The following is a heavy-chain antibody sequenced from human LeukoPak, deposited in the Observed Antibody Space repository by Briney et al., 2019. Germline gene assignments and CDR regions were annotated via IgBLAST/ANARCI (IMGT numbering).Heavy chain of an antibody. V-gene: IGHV1-24*01. J-gene: IGHJ6*03. CDR2: FDPEDGET. CDR1: GYTLTELS. CDR3: ARDNSSGWYEAAYMDV. D-gene: IGHD6-19*01. Sequence: GASVKVSCKVSGYTLTELSMHWVRQAPGKGLEWMGGFDPEDGETIYAQKFQGRVTMTEDTSTDTAYMELSRLRSDDTAVYYCARDNSSGWYEAAYMDVWGKGTTVTVSS.